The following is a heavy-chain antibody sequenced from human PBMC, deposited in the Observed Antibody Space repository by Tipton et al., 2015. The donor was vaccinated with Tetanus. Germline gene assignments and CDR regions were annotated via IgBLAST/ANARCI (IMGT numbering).Heavy chain of an antibody. D-gene: IGHD3-22*01. Sequence: SLRLSCAASGFTFSSYSMNWVRQAPGKGLEWVSSISSSSSYIYYADSVKGRFTISRDNAKNSLYLQMNSLRAEDTAVYYCARVSDYYDSSGYYRPNYYYYGMDVWGQGTTVTVSS. CDR3: ARVSDYYDSSGYYRPNYYYYGMDV. V-gene: IGHV3-21*01. CDR2: ISSSSSYI. CDR1: GFTFSSYS. J-gene: IGHJ6*02.